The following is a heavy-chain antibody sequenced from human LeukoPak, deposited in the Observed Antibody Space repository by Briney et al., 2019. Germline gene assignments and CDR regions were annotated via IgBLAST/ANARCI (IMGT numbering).Heavy chain of an antibody. CDR1: GFTFSSYA. CDR3: AKGTAVTPLYYFDY. J-gene: IGHJ4*02. Sequence: GGSLRLSCAASGFTFSSYAMSWVRQAPGKGLEWVSAISGSGGSTYYADSVKGRFTISRDNSKNTLYLQMNGLRAEDTATYYCAKGTAVTPLYYFDYWGQGVLVTVSS. V-gene: IGHV3-23*01. CDR2: ISGSGGST. D-gene: IGHD4-17*01.